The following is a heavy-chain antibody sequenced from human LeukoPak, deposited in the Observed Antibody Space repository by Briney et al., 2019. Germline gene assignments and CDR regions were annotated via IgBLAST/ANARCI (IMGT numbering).Heavy chain of an antibody. V-gene: IGHV1-69*01. J-gene: IGHJ5*02. CDR2: IIPIFGTA. CDR3: ARTYSSGFDWFDP. Sequence: SVKVSCKASGGTFSSYAISWVRQAPGQGLEWMGGIIPIFGTANYAQKFQGRVTITADESTSTAYMELSSLRSEDTAAYYCARTYSSGFDWFDPWGQGTLVTVSS. CDR1: GGTFSSYA. D-gene: IGHD6-19*01.